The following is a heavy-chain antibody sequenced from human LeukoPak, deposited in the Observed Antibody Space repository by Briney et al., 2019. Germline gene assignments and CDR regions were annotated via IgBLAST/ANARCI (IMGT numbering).Heavy chain of an antibody. V-gene: IGHV1-3*03. Sequence: ASVEVSCKASGYTFTTYTIHWVRQAPGQRLEWMGWINAGNGNTKYSQEFQDRVTITRDTSAGTAYMELSSLRSEDTAVYYCARAPYDSSGYYIDYWGQGTLVTVSS. D-gene: IGHD3-22*01. CDR1: GYTFTTYT. J-gene: IGHJ4*02. CDR3: ARAPYDSSGYYIDY. CDR2: INAGNGNT.